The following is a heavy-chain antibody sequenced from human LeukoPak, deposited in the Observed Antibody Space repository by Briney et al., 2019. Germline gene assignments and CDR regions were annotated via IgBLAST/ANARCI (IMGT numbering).Heavy chain of an antibody. J-gene: IGHJ4*02. CDR2: IYYTGST. D-gene: IGHD5-24*01. CDR1: GGSINNYY. Sequence: KPSETLSLTCTVSGGSINNYYWIWIRQPPGKGLEWIGYIYYTGSTDYNPSLKSRVTMSIDTSKTQFSLKLTSVNAADTAVYYCATGHQRAGYTYFDYWGQGTLVTVSS. CDR3: ATGHQRAGYTYFDY. V-gene: IGHV4-59*01.